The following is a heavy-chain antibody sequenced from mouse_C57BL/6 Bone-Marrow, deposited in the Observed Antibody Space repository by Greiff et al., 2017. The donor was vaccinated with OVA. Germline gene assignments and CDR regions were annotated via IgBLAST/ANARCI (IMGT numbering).Heavy chain of an antibody. V-gene: IGHV5-6*01. CDR3: ARGSRGGAMDY. J-gene: IGHJ4*01. Sequence: EVMLVESGGDLVKPGGSLKLSCAASGFTFSSYGMSWVRQTPDKRLEWVATISSGGSYTYYPDSVKGRFTISRDNAKNTLYLQMSSLKSEDTAMYYCARGSRGGAMDYWGQGTSVTVSS. D-gene: IGHD1-1*01. CDR2: ISSGGSYT. CDR1: GFTFSSYG.